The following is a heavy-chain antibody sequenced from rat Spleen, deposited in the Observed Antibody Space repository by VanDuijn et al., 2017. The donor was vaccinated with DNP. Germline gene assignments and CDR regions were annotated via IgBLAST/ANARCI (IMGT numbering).Heavy chain of an antibody. CDR1: GYTFTTYY. CDR2: INMGSGGT. CDR3: ARPHYNNNGGFAY. D-gene: IGHD1-10*01. Sequence: QVQLQQSGAELAKPGSSVMISCRASGYTFTTYYIGWIKQTTRQGLEFIGYINMGSGGTNYNEKFKGKATLTVGKSSSTAFMQLSSLTPDDSAVYYCARPHYNNNGGFAYWGQGTLVTVSS. J-gene: IGHJ3*01. V-gene: IGHV1-43*01.